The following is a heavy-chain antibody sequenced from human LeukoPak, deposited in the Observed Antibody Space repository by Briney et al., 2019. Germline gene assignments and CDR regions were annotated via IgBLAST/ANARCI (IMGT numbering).Heavy chain of an antibody. CDR2: IYYSGST. Sequence: SETLSLTCTVSGGSISSHYWSWIRQPPGKGLEWIGYIYYSGSTNYNPSLKSRVTISVDTSKSQFSLKLSSVTAADTAVYYCARGSSRHYYYYMDVWGKGTTVTVSS. V-gene: IGHV4-59*11. J-gene: IGHJ6*03. CDR3: ARGSSRHYYYYMDV. D-gene: IGHD6-13*01. CDR1: GGSISSHY.